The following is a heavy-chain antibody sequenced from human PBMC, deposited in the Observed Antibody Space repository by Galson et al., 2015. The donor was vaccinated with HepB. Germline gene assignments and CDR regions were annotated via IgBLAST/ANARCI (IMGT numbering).Heavy chain of an antibody. CDR1: GYTFTSYY. CDR3: AIPRRAARGLDY. CDR2: INPSGGST. V-gene: IGHV1-46*01. D-gene: IGHD2-15*01. Sequence: SVKVSCKASGYTFTSYYMHWVRQAPGQGLEWMGIINPSGGSTSYAQKFQGRVTMTRDTSTSTVYMELSSLRSEDTAVYYCAIPRRAARGLDYWGQGTLVTVSS. J-gene: IGHJ4*02.